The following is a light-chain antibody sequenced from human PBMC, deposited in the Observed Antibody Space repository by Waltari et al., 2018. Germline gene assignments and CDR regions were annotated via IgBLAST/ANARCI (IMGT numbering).Light chain of an antibody. J-gene: IGLJ2*01. Sequence: QSVLTQPPSVSAAPGQKVTISCSGSTSNIGDNYVSWYQQFPGAAPKVLIYGDQKRTTGTPDRFSASKSGTSATLDITGRQTGDEADYFCGTWDNTLSPVFGGGTTVTVL. CDR3: GTWDNTLSPV. V-gene: IGLV1-51*02. CDR1: TSNIGDNY. CDR2: GDQ.